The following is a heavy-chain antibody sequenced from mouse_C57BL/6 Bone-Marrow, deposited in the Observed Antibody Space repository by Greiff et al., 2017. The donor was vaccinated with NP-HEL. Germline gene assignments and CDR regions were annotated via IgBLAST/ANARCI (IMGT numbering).Heavy chain of an antibody. Sequence: VKVVESGAELARPGASVKLSCKASGYTFTSYGISWVKQRTGQGLEWIGEIYPRSGNTYYNEKFKGKATLTADKSSSTAYMELRSLTSEDSAVYFCARGRFAYWGQGTLVTVSA. V-gene: IGHV1-81*01. CDR3: ARGRFAY. J-gene: IGHJ3*01. CDR1: GYTFTSYG. CDR2: IYPRSGNT.